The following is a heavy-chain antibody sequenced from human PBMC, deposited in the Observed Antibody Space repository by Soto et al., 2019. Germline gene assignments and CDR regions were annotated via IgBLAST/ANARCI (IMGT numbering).Heavy chain of an antibody. CDR1: GGSISSYY. D-gene: IGHD6-6*01. CDR2: IYYSGST. V-gene: IGHV4-59*01. CDR3: ARGGSIAAPVGSYYYYYGMDV. Sequence: SETLSLTCTVAGGSISSYYWSWIRQPPGKGLEWIGYIYYSGSTHYNPSLKSRVTISVDTSEKQFSLKLSSVTAADTAVYYCARGGSIAAPVGSYYYYYGMDVWGQGTTVTVSS. J-gene: IGHJ6*02.